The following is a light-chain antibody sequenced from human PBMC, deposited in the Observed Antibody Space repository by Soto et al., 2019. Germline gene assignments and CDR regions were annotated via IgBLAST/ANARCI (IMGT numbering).Light chain of an antibody. CDR3: QQYGNSPFT. CDR1: QSISSSY. V-gene: IGKV3-20*01. CDR2: GAS. J-gene: IGKJ3*01. Sequence: EIVLTQSPGTLSLSPGERATLSCRASQSISSSYLAWYQQKPGQAPRLLIYGASSRATGIPDRFSGSGSGXXXXXXXSXLEPEDFAVYYCQQYGNSPFTFGPGTKVDIK.